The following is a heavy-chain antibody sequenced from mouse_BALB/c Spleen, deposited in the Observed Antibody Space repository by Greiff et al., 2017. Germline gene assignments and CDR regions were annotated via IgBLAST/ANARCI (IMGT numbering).Heavy chain of an antibody. J-gene: IGHJ2*01. D-gene: IGHD3-1*01. CDR1: GFTFSDYY. CDR3: ARDGGALDY. V-gene: IGHV5-4*02. CDR2: ISDGGSYT. Sequence: DVKLVESGGGLVKPGGSLKLSCAASGFTFSDYYMYWVRQTPEKRLEWVATISDGGSYTYYPDSVKGRFTISRDNAKNNLYLQMSSLKSEDTAMYYCARDGGALDYWGQGTTLTVSS.